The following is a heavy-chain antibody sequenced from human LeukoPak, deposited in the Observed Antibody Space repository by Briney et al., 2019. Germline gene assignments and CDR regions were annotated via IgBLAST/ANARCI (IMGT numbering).Heavy chain of an antibody. Sequence: SETLSLTCTVSGGSISSSTYYWAWIRQPPRKGLEWIGSIYYSGSAYYNPSLKSRVTISVDTSKNHFSLKLTSVTAADTAVYYCARLGPYYYDSSGYYWNWFDPWGQGTLVTVSS. V-gene: IGHV4-39*07. D-gene: IGHD3-22*01. CDR2: IYYSGSA. J-gene: IGHJ5*02. CDR1: GGSISSSTYY. CDR3: ARLGPYYYDSSGYYWNWFDP.